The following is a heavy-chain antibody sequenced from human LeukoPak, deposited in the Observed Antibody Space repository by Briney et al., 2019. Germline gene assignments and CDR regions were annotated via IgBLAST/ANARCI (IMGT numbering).Heavy chain of an antibody. CDR1: GYTFTGYH. V-gene: IGHV1-2*02. D-gene: IGHD6-13*01. J-gene: IGHJ4*02. CDR3: ARGEIAAAGTRY. CDR2: INPNSGGT. Sequence: ASVKVSCKASGYTFTGYHMHWVRQAPGQGLEWMGWINPNSGGTNYAQKFQGRVTMTRDTSISTAYMELSRLRSDDTAVYYCARGEIAAAGTRYWGQGTLVTVSS.